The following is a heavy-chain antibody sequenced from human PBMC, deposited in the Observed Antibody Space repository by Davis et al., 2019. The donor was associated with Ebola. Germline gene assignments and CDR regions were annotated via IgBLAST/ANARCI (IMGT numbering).Heavy chain of an antibody. CDR2: IKSKTDGGTT. Sequence: GGSLRLSCVASGFTLNNAWMSWVRQAPGKGLEWVGRIKSKTDGGTTDYAAPVKGRFAMSRDDSKTTLYLQMNSLKIEDTAVYYCTTLSTVTTMYFDLWGRGTLVTVSS. V-gene: IGHV3-15*01. CDR3: TTLSTVTTMYFDL. D-gene: IGHD4-17*01. CDR1: GFTLNNAW. J-gene: IGHJ2*01.